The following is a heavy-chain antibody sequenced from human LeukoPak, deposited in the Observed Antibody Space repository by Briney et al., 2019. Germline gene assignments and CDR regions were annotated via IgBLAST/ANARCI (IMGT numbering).Heavy chain of an antibody. CDR2: FYNYGGP. CDR3: ARNTSVAVTGGRSNWFDP. D-gene: IGHD6-19*01. J-gene: IGHJ5*02. CDR1: GGSIGTSNYY. V-gene: IGHV4-39*01. Sequence: SETLSLTCTVSGGSIGTSNYYWGWIRQPPGKGLEWIGSFYNYGGPYYNPSLKSRVTMSVDTSKNEFSLKLTSVTAADTAVYYCARNTSVAVTGGRSNWFDPWGQGTLVTASS.